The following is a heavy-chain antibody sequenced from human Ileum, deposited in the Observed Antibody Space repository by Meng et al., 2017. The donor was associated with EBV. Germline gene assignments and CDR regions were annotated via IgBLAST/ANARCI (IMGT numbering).Heavy chain of an antibody. CDR1: GGSVSSGGNY. Sequence: QVQLQEWGPGLVKPSEPLSLMCSVSGGSVSSGGNYWSWIRQPPGKGLEWIGYIYNSGSTNYNPSLKSRVTISVDTSKNQFSLKLSSVTAADTAVYYCARDGYSSGSDWGQGTLVTVSS. CDR3: ARDGYSSGSD. CDR2: IYNSGST. J-gene: IGHJ4*02. D-gene: IGHD6-19*01. V-gene: IGHV4-61*08.